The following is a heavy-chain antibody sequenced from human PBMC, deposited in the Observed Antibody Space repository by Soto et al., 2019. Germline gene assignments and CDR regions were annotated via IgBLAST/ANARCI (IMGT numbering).Heavy chain of an antibody. CDR3: ARGDYYDSSGPFSDAFDI. Sequence: GGSLRLSCAASGFTFSSYSMNWVRQAPGKGLEWVSYIGSSGSTIYYADSVKGRFTISRDNSKNTLYLQMNSLRAEDTAVYYCARGDYYDSSGPFSDAFDIRGQGTMVTVSS. D-gene: IGHD3-22*01. CDR1: GFTFSSYS. CDR2: IGSSGSTI. J-gene: IGHJ3*02. V-gene: IGHV3-48*01.